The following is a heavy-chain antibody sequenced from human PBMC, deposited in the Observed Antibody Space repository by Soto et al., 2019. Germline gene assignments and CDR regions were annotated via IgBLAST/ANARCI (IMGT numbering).Heavy chain of an antibody. V-gene: IGHV4-59*01. CDR2: IYYSGST. CDR1: GGSISSYY. Sequence: QVQLQESGPGLVKPSETLSLTCTVSGGSISSYYWSWIRQPPGKGLEWIGYIYYSGSTNYNPSLKSRVTISVDTSKNQFSLKLSSVTAADTAVYYCARAWYDYGDYVQYYFDYWGQGTLVTVSS. D-gene: IGHD4-17*01. CDR3: ARAWYDYGDYVQYYFDY. J-gene: IGHJ4*02.